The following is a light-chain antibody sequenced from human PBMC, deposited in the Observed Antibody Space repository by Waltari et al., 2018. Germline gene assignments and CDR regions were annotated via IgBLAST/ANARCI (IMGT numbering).Light chain of an antibody. J-gene: IGLJ3*02. V-gene: IGLV2-23*02. Sequence: QSALAQPASVSGSPGQSITISCTGSTSAVGSYNLVSWYQQHPGKAPKLIIYEVTKMASGISDRFSGSKSGNTASLTNPGLQAVDEGDYYCCSYAGISTWVFGGGTKVTVL. CDR2: EVT. CDR1: TSAVGSYNL. CDR3: CSYAGISTWV.